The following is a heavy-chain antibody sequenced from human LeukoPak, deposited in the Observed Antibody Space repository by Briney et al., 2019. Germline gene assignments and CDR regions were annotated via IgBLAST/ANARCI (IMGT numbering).Heavy chain of an antibody. D-gene: IGHD6-13*01. CDR3: AKEGQQERDHRTYFLYYMDV. V-gene: IGHV3-53*01. CDR2: IYSGGRT. J-gene: IGHJ6*03. CDR1: GFSVRDSY. Sequence: PGGSLRLSCTASGFSVRDSYMSWVRQAPGKGLEWVSVIYSGGRTYYADSVRGRSTISRDDSDNTLYLQMTSLRPEDTALYHCAKEGQQERDHRTYFLYYMDVWGSGTTVTVSS.